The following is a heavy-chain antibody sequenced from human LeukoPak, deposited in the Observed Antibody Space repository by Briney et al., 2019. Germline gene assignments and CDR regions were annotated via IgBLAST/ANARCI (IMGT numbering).Heavy chain of an antibody. V-gene: IGHV3-23*01. CDR2: ISGSGGST. D-gene: IGHD6-19*01. J-gene: IGHJ4*02. CDR3: AKAGSSGWSSSGGDY. Sequence: SGGSLRLSCAASGFTFSNFAMTWVRQAPGKGLEWVSTISGSGGSTFYADSVEGRFPISRENSKNTLFVQMKSVRGEDTSISYCAKAGSSGWSSSGGDYWGQGSVVTVSS. CDR1: GFTFSNFA.